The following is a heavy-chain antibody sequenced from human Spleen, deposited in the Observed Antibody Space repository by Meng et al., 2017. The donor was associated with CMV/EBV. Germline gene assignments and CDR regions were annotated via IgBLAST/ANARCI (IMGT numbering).Heavy chain of an antibody. CDR3: AREVTSRYFDL. Sequence: SCKASGGTVSSYAISWVRQAPGQGLEWMGGIRPILGIANYAQKFQGRVTITADKSTSTAYMELSSLRSEDTAVYYCAREVTSRYFDLWGRGTLVTVSS. J-gene: IGHJ2*01. CDR1: GGTVSSYA. V-gene: IGHV1-69*10. CDR2: IRPILGIA. D-gene: IGHD4-23*01.